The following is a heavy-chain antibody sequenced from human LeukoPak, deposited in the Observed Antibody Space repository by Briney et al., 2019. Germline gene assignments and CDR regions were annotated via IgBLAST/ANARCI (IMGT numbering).Heavy chain of an antibody. Sequence: GASVKVSCKASGGTFSSYAISWVRQAPGQGLEWMGRIIPILGIANYAQKFQGRVTITADKSTSTAHMELSSLRSEDTAVYYCARDPDLRDFWSGPYNWFDPWGQGTLVTVSS. CDR1: GGTFSSYA. CDR3: ARDPDLRDFWSGPYNWFDP. J-gene: IGHJ5*02. V-gene: IGHV1-69*04. D-gene: IGHD3-3*01. CDR2: IIPILGIA.